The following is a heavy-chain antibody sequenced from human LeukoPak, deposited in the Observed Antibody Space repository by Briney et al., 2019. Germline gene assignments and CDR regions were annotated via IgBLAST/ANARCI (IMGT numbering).Heavy chain of an antibody. D-gene: IGHD6-13*01. CDR2: ISYDGSNK. J-gene: IGHJ1*01. V-gene: IGHV3-30-3*01. CDR1: GFTFSSYA. CDR3: ANTAATV. Sequence: GGSLRLSCAASGFTFSSYALHWVRQAPGKGLEWVAVISYDGSNKYYADSVKGRFTISRDNSKNTLYLQMNSLRAEDTAVYYCANTAATVWGQGTLVTVSS.